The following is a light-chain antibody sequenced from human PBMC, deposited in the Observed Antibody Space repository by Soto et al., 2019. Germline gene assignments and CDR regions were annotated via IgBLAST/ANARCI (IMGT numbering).Light chain of an antibody. V-gene: IGKV3-20*01. Sequence: EKVLTQSPGTLSLSPGERATLSCRASQSVSSSYLAWYQQKPGLAPRLLIYGASTRATGIPDKFSGSGSGTDFTLTISRLEPEDFAVYYCQQYGSAPITFGQGTRLEIK. J-gene: IGKJ5*01. CDR3: QQYGSAPIT. CDR1: QSVSSSY. CDR2: GAS.